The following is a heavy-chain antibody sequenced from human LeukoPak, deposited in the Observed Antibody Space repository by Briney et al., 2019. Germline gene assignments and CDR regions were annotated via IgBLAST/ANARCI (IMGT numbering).Heavy chain of an antibody. D-gene: IGHD5-12*01. J-gene: IGHJ4*02. V-gene: IGHV3-21*01. CDR1: GFTFSSYS. Sequence: GGSLRLSCAASGFTFSSYSMNWVRQAPGKGLEWVSSISSSSSYIYYADSVKGRFTISRDNAKNSLYLQMNSLRAEDTAVYYCARDLSLFRGYDWKPFRYWGQGTLVTVSS. CDR3: ARDLSLFRGYDWKPFRY. CDR2: ISSSSSYI.